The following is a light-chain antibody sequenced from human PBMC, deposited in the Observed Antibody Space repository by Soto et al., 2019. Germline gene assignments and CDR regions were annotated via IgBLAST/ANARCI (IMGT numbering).Light chain of an antibody. CDR1: SSDVGGYNY. J-gene: IGLJ3*02. Sequence: QSALTQPRSVSGSPGQSVTISCTGTSSDVGGYNYVSWYQQHPGRAPKFMIYDVTRRPSGVPDRFSGSKSGNTASLTISGLQAEDEADYYCCSYAGSYIWVFGGGTKLT. CDR2: DVT. CDR3: CSYAGSYIWV. V-gene: IGLV2-11*01.